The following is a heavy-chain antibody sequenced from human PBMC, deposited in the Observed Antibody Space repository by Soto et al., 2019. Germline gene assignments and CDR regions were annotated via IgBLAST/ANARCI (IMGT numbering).Heavy chain of an antibody. D-gene: IGHD3-16*02. J-gene: IGHJ4*02. V-gene: IGHV1-69*08. CDR1: GGTFSSYT. CDR2: IIPILGIA. Sequence: QVQLVQSGAEVKKPGSSVKVSCKASGGTFSSYTISWVRQAPGQGLEWMGRIIPILGIANYAQKFQGRVTITADKSTNTAYMELSSLRSEDTAVYYCARDALGDYVWGSYRHDYWGQGTLVTVSS. CDR3: ARDALGDYVWGSYRHDY.